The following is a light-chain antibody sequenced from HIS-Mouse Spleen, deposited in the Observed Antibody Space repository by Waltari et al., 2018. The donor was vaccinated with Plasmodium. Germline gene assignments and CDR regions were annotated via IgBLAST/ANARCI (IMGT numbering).Light chain of an antibody. CDR3: QQSYSTWT. J-gene: IGKJ1*01. V-gene: IGKV1-39*01. CDR2: AAS. CDR1: QSISSY. Sequence: DIQMTQSPSSLSASVGDRVTITCRASQSISSYLNWYQQKPGKAPKLLIYAASILQSGVPSRFSGSGSGTDFILTISSLQPEDFATYYCQQSYSTWTFGQGTKVEIK.